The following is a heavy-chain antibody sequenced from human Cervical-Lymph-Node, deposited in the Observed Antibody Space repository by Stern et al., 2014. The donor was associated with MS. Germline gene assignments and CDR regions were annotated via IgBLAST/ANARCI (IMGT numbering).Heavy chain of an antibody. D-gene: IGHD4-17*01. Sequence: EVKLVESGGGLVKPGESLSLSCDASGFTFSHYSINWVRQAPGTGLEWISSISNNSTHTYYADSVEGRFTISRDSAKDSVSLHMVSLRAEDTAVYYCARARVGDYARSPHLDSWGQGTLVTVSS. CDR1: GFTFSHYS. CDR3: ARARVGDYARSPHLDS. CDR2: ISNNSTHT. V-gene: IGHV3-21*01. J-gene: IGHJ4*02.